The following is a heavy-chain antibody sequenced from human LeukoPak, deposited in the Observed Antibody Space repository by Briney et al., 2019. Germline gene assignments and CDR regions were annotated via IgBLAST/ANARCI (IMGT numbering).Heavy chain of an antibody. J-gene: IGHJ6*03. Sequence: GGSLRLSCAASGFTFSSYWMSWVRQAPGKGLEWVANINQTGSEKYFVDSVKGRFTISRDNAKNSLYLQMNSLRAEDTAVYYCARVQSSSWYYYYYMDVWGKGTTVTISS. CDR2: INQTGSEK. CDR3: ARVQSSSWYYYYYMDV. D-gene: IGHD6-13*01. V-gene: IGHV3-7*01. CDR1: GFTFSSYW.